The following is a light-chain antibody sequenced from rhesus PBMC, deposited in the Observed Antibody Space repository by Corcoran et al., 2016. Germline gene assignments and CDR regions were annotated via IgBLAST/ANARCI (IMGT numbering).Light chain of an antibody. J-gene: IGLJ1*01. Sequence: QAALTQSPSVSGSPGQSVTISCTGTSRDIGGYNRVSWYQQHPGKAPKLMIYEVSKRPSGVSDRFSGSKSANTASLTISGLQAEDEADYYCSSYASSSAYIFGAGTRLTVL. V-gene: IGLV2-13*02. CDR2: EVS. CDR1: SRDIGGYNR. CDR3: SSYASSSAYI.